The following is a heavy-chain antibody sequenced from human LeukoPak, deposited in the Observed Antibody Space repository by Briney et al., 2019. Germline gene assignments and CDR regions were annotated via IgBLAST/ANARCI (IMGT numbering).Heavy chain of an antibody. CDR1: GGSISSYY. Sequence: SETLSLTRTVSGGSISSYYWSWIRQPPGKGLEWMGYIYYSGSTNYNPSLKSRVTISVDTSKNQFSLKLSSVTAADTAVYYCARAKTSGYSSILDYGGQGTLVTVS. D-gene: IGHD6-13*01. CDR2: IYYSGST. J-gene: IGHJ4*02. CDR3: ARAKTSGYSSILDY. V-gene: IGHV4-59*01.